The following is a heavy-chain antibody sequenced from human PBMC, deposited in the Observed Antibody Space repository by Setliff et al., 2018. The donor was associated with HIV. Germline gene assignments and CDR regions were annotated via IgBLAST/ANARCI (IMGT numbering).Heavy chain of an antibody. CDR3: AKKGRYYYGSGVTTDYSDD. Sequence: SETLSLTCAVYGTSLNTYYWTWIRYTPGRGLQWIGQIDHSGSTNYNPSLKSRVTLSVDASKNQFSLKVKSVTAADTATYYCAKKGRYYYGSGVTTDYSDDWGQGTPVTVSS. CDR2: IDHSGST. D-gene: IGHD3-10*01. V-gene: IGHV4-34*01. J-gene: IGHJ4*02. CDR1: GTSLNTYY.